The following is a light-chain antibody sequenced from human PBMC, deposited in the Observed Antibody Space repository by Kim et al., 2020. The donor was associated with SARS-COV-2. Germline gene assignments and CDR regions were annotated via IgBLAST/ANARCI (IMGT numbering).Light chain of an antibody. CDR3: QQYKTSPWT. J-gene: IGKJ1*01. CDR1: QSISSY. Sequence: ASVGDRATITCRARQSISSYLAWYQQKPGKAPELLIYKASILESGVPSRFSGSGSGTEFTLTISSLQPDDFASFYCQQYKTSPWTFGQGTKVDIK. V-gene: IGKV1-5*03. CDR2: KAS.